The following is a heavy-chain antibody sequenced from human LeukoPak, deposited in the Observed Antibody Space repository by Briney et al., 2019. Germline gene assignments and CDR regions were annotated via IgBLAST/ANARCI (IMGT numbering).Heavy chain of an antibody. CDR3: ARHEGRNRGNMVIVPAAIIN. CDR2: FYYTGST. Sequence: SETLSLTCTVSGGSISSYYWGWIRQPPGKGLEWIGSFYYTGSTFYSPSLKSRVTISVDTSKNQFSLKLSSVTAADTAVYYCARHEGRNRGNMVIVPAAIINWGQGTLVTVSS. CDR1: GGSISSYY. J-gene: IGHJ4*02. V-gene: IGHV4-39*01. D-gene: IGHD2-2*02.